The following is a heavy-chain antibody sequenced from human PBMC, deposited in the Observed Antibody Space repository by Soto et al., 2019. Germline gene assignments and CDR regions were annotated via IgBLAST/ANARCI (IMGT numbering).Heavy chain of an antibody. D-gene: IGHD2-15*01. Sequence: GGSLRLSCAASGFTFSSYAMHWVRQAPGKGLEYVSAISSNGGSTYYANSVKGRFTISRDNSKNTLYLQMGSLRAEDMAVYYCAREGSGCSGGSCYSVAFDIWGQGTMVTVSS. CDR2: ISSNGGST. J-gene: IGHJ3*02. CDR3: AREGSGCSGGSCYSVAFDI. CDR1: GFTFSSYA. V-gene: IGHV3-64*01.